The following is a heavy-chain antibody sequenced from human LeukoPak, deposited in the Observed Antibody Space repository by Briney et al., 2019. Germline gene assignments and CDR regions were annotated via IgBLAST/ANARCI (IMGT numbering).Heavy chain of an antibody. V-gene: IGHV1-8*01. CDR1: GYTFTSYD. D-gene: IGHD7-27*01. CDR3: ASYPTGDDAFDI. CDR2: MNPNSGNT. J-gene: IGHJ3*02. Sequence: ASVKVSCKASGYTFTSYDINWVRQATGQGLEWMGWMNPNSGNTGYAQKFQGRVTMTRNTSISTAYMELSSLRSDDTAVYYCASYPTGDDAFDIWGQGTMVTVSS.